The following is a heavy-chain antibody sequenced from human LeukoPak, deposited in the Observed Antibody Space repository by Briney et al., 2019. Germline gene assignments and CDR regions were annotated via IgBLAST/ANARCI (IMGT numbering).Heavy chain of an antibody. Sequence: SETLSLTCAVYGGSFSGYYWSWIRQPPGKGLERMGEINHSGSTNYNPSLKSRVTISVDTSKNQFSLKLSSVTAADTAVYYCARGGRDYVWGSYRYFDYWGQGTLVTVSS. V-gene: IGHV4-34*01. J-gene: IGHJ4*02. D-gene: IGHD3-16*02. CDR2: INHSGST. CDR3: ARGGRDYVWGSYRYFDY. CDR1: GGSFSGYY.